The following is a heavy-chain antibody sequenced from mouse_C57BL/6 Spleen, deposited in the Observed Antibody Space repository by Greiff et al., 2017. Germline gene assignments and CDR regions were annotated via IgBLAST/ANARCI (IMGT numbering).Heavy chain of an antibody. Sequence: QVQLKESGAELVKPGASVKMSCKASGYTFTSYWITWVKQRPGQGLEWIGDIYPGSGSTNYNEKFKSKATLTVDKSSNTAYMQLSSLTSEDSAVYCCARVEWSPDDWGQGTTLTVSS. CDR1: GYTFTSYW. CDR3: ARVEWSPDD. D-gene: IGHD1-1*02. V-gene: IGHV1-55*01. CDR2: IYPGSGST. J-gene: IGHJ2*01.